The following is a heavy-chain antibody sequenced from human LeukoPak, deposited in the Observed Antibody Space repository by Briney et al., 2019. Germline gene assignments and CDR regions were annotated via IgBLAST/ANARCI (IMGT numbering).Heavy chain of an antibody. V-gene: IGHV1-46*01. CDR1: GYTFTSYY. J-gene: IGHJ6*03. CDR3: ARRALDTAMVMYYYYYMDV. Sequence: ASVKVSCKASGYTFTSYYMHWVRQAPGQGLEWMGIINPSGGSTSYAQKFQGRVTMTRDMSTSTVYMELSSLRSEDTAVYYCARRALDTAMVMYYYYYMDVWGKGTTVTVSS. CDR2: INPSGGST. D-gene: IGHD5-18*01.